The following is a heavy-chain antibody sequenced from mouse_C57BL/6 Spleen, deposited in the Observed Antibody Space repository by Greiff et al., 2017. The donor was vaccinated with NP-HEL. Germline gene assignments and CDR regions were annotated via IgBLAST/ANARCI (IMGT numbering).Heavy chain of an antibody. CDR2: IDPSDSYT. CDR3: ARRLKGDCDV. D-gene: IGHD1-3*01. CDR1: GYTFTSYW. Sequence: QVQLQQPGAELVKPGASVKLSCKASGYTFTSYWMQWVKQRPGQGLEWIGEIDPSDSYTNYNQKFKGKATLTVDTSSSTAYRQLSSLTSEDSAVYYCARRLKGDCDVWGTGTTVTVSS. V-gene: IGHV1-50*01. J-gene: IGHJ1*03.